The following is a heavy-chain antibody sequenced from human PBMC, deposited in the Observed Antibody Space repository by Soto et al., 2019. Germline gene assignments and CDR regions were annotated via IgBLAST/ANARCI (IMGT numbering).Heavy chain of an antibody. Sequence: GGSLRLSCAASGFTFSSYTMNCVRQAPGKGVEWVSYISSSSSTIYYADSVKGRFNISRDNAKNSLYLQMNSLRDEDTAVYYCAREPRYSSSSGNFDYWGQGTLVTVS. J-gene: IGHJ4*02. V-gene: IGHV3-48*02. CDR2: ISSSSSTI. CDR3: AREPRYSSSSGNFDY. D-gene: IGHD6-6*01. CDR1: GFTFSSYT.